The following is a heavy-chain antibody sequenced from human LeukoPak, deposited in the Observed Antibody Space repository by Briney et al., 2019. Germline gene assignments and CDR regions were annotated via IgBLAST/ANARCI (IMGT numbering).Heavy chain of an antibody. V-gene: IGHV3-30*02. Sequence: PGGSLRLSCAASGFTFSSFNMHWVRQAPGKGLEWVTFIWDDGNDKHYADSVKGRFTISRDNSKNTLYLQMNSLRVEDTAVYYCARADSSIAARLSRSSIFNYYYYMDVWGKGTTVTVSS. CDR2: IWDDGNDK. CDR1: GFTFSSFN. CDR3: ARADSSIAARLSRSSIFNYYYYMDV. J-gene: IGHJ6*03. D-gene: IGHD6-6*01.